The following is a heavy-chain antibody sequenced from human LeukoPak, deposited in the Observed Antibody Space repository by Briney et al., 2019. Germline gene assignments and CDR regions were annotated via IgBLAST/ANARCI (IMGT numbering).Heavy chain of an antibody. CDR3: ARDQDMEEITIFGVVITLGDWFDP. Sequence: GGSLRLSCAASGFTFSSYAMSWVRQAPGKGLEWVSSISSSSSYIYYADSVKGRFTISRDNAKNSLYLQMNSLRAEDTAVYYCARDQDMEEITIFGVVITLGDWFDPWGQGTLVTVSS. J-gene: IGHJ5*02. CDR1: GFTFSSYA. D-gene: IGHD3-3*01. V-gene: IGHV3-21*01. CDR2: ISSSSSYI.